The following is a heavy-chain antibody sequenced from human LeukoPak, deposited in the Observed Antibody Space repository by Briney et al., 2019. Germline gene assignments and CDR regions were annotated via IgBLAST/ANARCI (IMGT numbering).Heavy chain of an antibody. CDR2: IKQDGSET. CDR1: GFTFSGHW. J-gene: IGHJ5*02. V-gene: IGHV3-7*01. D-gene: IGHD3-16*01. Sequence: GGSLRLSCAASGFTFSGHWMSWVRQALGKGLEWVANIKQDGSETYYVDSVKGRFTISRDNAKNSLYLQMSSLRVEDTAVYYCGRGLDTAYRQVKSWGQGTLVTVSS. CDR3: GRGLDTAYRQVKS.